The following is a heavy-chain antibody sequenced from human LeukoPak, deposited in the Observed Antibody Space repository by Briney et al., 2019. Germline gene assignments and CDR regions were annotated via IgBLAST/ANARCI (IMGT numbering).Heavy chain of an antibody. CDR3: ARVSMIVVVPVYSRAGGAFDT. Sequence: KPGGSLRLSCAASGFTFSSYSMNWVRQAPGKGLEWVSSISSSRSYTYYAASVKGRFTISRDNAKNSLYLQMNSLRAEDTAVYYCARVSMIVVVPVYSRAGGAFDTWGQGTMVTVSS. V-gene: IGHV3-21*01. CDR1: GFTFSSYS. D-gene: IGHD3-22*01. CDR2: ISSSRSYT. J-gene: IGHJ3*02.